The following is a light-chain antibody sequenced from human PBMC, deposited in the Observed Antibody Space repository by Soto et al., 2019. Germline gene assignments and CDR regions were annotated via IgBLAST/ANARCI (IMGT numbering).Light chain of an antibody. V-gene: IGKV3-20*01. CDR1: QSISSSS. J-gene: IGKJ1*01. CDR3: QQYGSSPWT. CDR2: GAS. Sequence: EIVLTQSPGTLSLSPGERATLSCRASQSISSSSLAWYQQKPGQAPRLLIYGASSRATGIPDRFSGSGSRTDFTLTISRLEPEDFAVYYCQQYGSSPWTFGQGTKVEI.